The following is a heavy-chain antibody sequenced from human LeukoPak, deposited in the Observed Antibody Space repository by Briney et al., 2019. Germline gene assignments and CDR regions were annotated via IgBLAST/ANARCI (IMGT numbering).Heavy chain of an antibody. D-gene: IGHD6-19*01. J-gene: IGHJ4*02. CDR3: AKDRGYSSGWYWALDY. Sequence: QPGGSLRLSCAASGFTFSSYGMHWVRQAPGKGLEWVAFIRYDGSNKYYADSVEGRFTISRDNSKNTLYLQMNSLRAEDTAVYYCAKDRGYSSGWYWALDYWGQGTLVTVSS. CDR2: IRYDGSNK. V-gene: IGHV3-30*02. CDR1: GFTFSSYG.